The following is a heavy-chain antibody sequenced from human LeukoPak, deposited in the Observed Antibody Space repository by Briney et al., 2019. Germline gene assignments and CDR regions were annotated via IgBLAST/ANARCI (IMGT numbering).Heavy chain of an antibody. V-gene: IGHV4-34*01. CDR2: INHSGST. CDR3: AEGPYYFDY. J-gene: IGHJ4*02. Sequence: SETLSLTCAVYGGSFSGYYWSWIRQPPGKGLEWIGEINHSGSTNYNPSLKSRVTISVDTSKNQFSLKLSSVTAADTAVYYCAEGPYYFDYWGQGTLVTVSS. CDR1: GGSFSGYY.